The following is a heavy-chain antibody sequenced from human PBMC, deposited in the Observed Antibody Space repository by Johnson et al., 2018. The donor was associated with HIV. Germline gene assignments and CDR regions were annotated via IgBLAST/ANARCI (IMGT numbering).Heavy chain of an antibody. CDR3: TTDGYGGYSYGYGAFDI. J-gene: IGHJ3*02. Sequence: VQLVESGGGVVQPGRSLRLSRAASGFTFSNAWMSWVRQAPGKGLEWVGRIKRKPDAGTTAYAAPVTGTVTISRDDSTNTLYLQMNSLKTEDTAVYYCTTDGYGGYSYGYGAFDIWGQGTMVTVSS. V-gene: IGHV3-15*01. D-gene: IGHD5-18*01. CDR2: IKRKPDAGTT. CDR1: GFTFSNAW.